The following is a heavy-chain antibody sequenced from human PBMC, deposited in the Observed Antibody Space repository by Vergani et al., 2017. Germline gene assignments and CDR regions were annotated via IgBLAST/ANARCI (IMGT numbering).Heavy chain of an antibody. Sequence: LEESGGGSVKPGGSLRLSCAASGFKFSDHYMSWIRQAPGKGLEWVSHISPGASTVSYTDSGTGRFTVSRDNDNNSLTLDMTTLRVEDTAFYYCAKNPGISTTRHYYAMDVWGQGTTVTVSS. V-gene: IGHV3-11*04. CDR3: AKNPGISTTRHYYAMDV. D-gene: IGHD1-1*01. J-gene: IGHJ6*02. CDR2: ISPGASTV. CDR1: GFKFSDHY.